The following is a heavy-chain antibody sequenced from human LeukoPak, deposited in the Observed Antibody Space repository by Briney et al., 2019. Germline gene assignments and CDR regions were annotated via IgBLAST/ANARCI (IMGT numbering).Heavy chain of an antibody. CDR2: IYPGDSDT. CDR1: GYSFSSYW. Sequence: GESLKISCKGSGYSFSSYWIGSVRQMPGKGLEWMGIIYPGDSDTRYSPSFQGQVTISADKSISTAYLQWSSLKASDTAMYYCARQSAAAGRNWFDPWGQGTLVTVSS. J-gene: IGHJ5*02. CDR3: ARQSAAAGRNWFDP. V-gene: IGHV5-51*01. D-gene: IGHD6-13*01.